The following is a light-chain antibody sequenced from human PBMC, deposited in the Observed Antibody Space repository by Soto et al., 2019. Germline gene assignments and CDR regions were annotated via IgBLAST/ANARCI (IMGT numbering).Light chain of an antibody. CDR1: QSVSSSY. J-gene: IGKJ4*01. CDR3: HQYDSSPLT. Sequence: EIVLTQSPGTLSLSPGERATLSCRASQSVSSSYLAWYQQKPGQAPRLLIYGASSRATGIPDRFSGSGSGTAFTLPISRLEPEDFAVYYCHQYDSSPLTFGGGTKVEIK. V-gene: IGKV3-20*01. CDR2: GAS.